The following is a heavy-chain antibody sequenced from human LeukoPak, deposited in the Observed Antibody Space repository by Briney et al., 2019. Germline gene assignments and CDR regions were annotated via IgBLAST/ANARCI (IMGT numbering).Heavy chain of an antibody. V-gene: IGHV3-23*01. CDR1: GFTFADYS. Sequence: PGGSLRLSCTASGFTFADYSIRCVRQPPRRGLEWVSAISGRGDSTYYTHSVRGRVTISRDKSKNTLYLQMNSRRADDTAVYYCAKAGAVVVVAAKYFDSWGQGTLVTVSS. J-gene: IGHJ4*02. CDR3: AKAGAVVVVAAKYFDS. D-gene: IGHD2-15*01. CDR2: ISGRGDST.